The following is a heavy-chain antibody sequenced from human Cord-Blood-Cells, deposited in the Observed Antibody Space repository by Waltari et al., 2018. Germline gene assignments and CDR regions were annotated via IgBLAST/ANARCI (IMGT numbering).Heavy chain of an antibody. Sequence: QLQLQESGPGLVKPSETLSLTCTVSGGSISSSSYYWGWIRQPPGQGLEWIGSIYYSGSTYYHPSHKSLTPIPVDRPKNQFPRKLSSVTAADTAVYYCARQGGGGGIVVVPAAMSNYFDYWGQGTLVTVSS. J-gene: IGHJ4*02. CDR2: IYYSGST. CDR1: GGSISSSSYY. D-gene: IGHD2-2*01. V-gene: IGHV4-39*01. CDR3: ARQGGGGGIVVVPAAMSNYFDY.